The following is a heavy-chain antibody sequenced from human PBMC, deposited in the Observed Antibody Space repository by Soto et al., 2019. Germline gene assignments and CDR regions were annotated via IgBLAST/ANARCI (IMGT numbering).Heavy chain of an antibody. V-gene: IGHV5-10-1*04. CDR2: IDPSDSQT. Sequence: PGESLKISCKGSGYSFAGYWITWVRQKPGKGLEWMGRIDPSDSQTYYSPSFQGQVTISADKSISTAYLQWSSLKASDTAMYYCARHPQGGDLVDDYWGQGTLVTVSS. CDR3: ARHPQGGDLVDDY. CDR1: GYSFAGYW. J-gene: IGHJ4*02. D-gene: IGHD2-2*01.